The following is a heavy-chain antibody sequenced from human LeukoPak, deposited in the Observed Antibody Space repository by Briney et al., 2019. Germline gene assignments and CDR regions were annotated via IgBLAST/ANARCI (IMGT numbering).Heavy chain of an antibody. CDR3: AELGITMIGGV. D-gene: IGHD3-10*02. Sequence: GSLRLSCAASGFTFSTYNMNWVRQAPGKGLEWVSSISSSSSYIYYADAVKGRFTISRDNAKKSMYLQMNSLRAEDTAVYYCAELGITMIGGVWGKGTTVTISS. CDR1: GFTFSTYN. V-gene: IGHV3-21*01. J-gene: IGHJ6*04. CDR2: ISSSSSYI.